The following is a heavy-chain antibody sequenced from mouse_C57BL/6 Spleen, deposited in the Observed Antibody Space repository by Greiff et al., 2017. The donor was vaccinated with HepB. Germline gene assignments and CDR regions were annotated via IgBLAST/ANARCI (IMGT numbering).Heavy chain of an antibody. CDR2: IDPNSGGT. CDR1: GYTFTSYW. V-gene: IGHV1-72*01. D-gene: IGHD2-4*01. Sequence: QVQLQQPGAELVKPGASVKLSCKASGYTFTSYWMHWVKQRPGRGLEWIGRIDPNSGGTKYNEKFKSKATLTVDKPSSTAYMQLSSLTSEDSADYYCARAIYYDYDDFAWFAYWGQGTLVTVSA. J-gene: IGHJ3*01. CDR3: ARAIYYDYDDFAWFAY.